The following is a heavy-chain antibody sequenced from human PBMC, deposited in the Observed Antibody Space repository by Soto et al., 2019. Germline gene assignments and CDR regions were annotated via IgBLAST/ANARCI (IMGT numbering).Heavy chain of an antibody. V-gene: IGHV3-23*01. J-gene: IGHJ4*02. CDR3: VNDWPRITGAEGAYFEY. CDR2: ITGSGGST. Sequence: EVQLLESGGGLVQPGGSLRLSCAASGFSFSTYAMSWVRQAPGKGLEWVSAITGSGGSTYYADSVKGRFTISRDNSKNTPYHKMNSQIAEETADDNCVNDWPRITGAEGAYFEYWGQGTLVTVSS. CDR1: GFSFSTYA. D-gene: IGHD6-19*01.